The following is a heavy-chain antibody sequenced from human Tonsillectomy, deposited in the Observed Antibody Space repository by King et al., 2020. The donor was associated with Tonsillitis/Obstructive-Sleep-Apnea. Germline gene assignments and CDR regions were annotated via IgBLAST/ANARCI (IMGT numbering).Heavy chain of an antibody. Sequence: VQLVESGGGLVQPGGSLRLSCSASGVTFSSYSMSWVCPAPVMGLEWVVYIGSSSSTIYYVNSVRGRLTLSRDKAKNSLYLQMNSLRDEDTAVYYCARRYCSSTSCYGAFDIWGQGTMVTVSS. CDR1: GVTFSSYS. V-gene: IGHV3-48*02. CDR2: IGSSSSTI. CDR3: ARRYCSSTSCYGAFDI. J-gene: IGHJ3*02. D-gene: IGHD2-2*01.